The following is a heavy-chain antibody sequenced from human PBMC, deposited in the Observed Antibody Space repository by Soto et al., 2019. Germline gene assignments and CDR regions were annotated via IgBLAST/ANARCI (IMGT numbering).Heavy chain of an antibody. CDR2: IYYSGST. D-gene: IGHD3-10*01. V-gene: IGHV4-59*01. J-gene: IGHJ6*02. CDR1: GGSISSYY. CDR3: ARGTHQFTMVRGVIGYYYYGMDV. Sequence: KPSETLSLSCTGSGGSISSYYWSWIRQPPGKGLEWIGYIYYSGSTNYNPSLKSRVTISVDTSKNQFSLKLSSVTAADTAVYYCARGTHQFTMVRGVIGYYYYGMDVWGQGTTVTVS.